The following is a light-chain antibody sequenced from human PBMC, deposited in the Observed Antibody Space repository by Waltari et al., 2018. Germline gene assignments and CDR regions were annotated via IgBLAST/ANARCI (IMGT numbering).Light chain of an antibody. Sequence: QSVLTQPPSVSAAPGQRVTISCSGGSSNIGNNYVSWYRQFPGTAPKPLIYENTERPSGIPGRFSGSKSGTSATLDITGLQAGDEADYYCGTWDSSLSGAVLGGGTHLTVL. J-gene: IGLJ7*01. CDR2: ENT. V-gene: IGLV1-51*02. CDR3: GTWDSSLSGAV. CDR1: SSNIGNNY.